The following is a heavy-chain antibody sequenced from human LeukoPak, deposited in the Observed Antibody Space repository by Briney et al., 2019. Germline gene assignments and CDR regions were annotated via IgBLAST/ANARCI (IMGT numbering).Heavy chain of an antibody. CDR3: ARDNIVVVVAAIFEGAFDI. Sequence: GGSLRLSCAASGFTFSSYSMNWVRQAPGKGLEWVSYSSSSSSTIYYADSVKGRFTISRDNAKNSLYLQMNSLRAEDTAVYYCARDNIVVVVAAIFEGAFDIWGQGTMVTVSS. CDR1: GFTFSSYS. V-gene: IGHV3-48*04. D-gene: IGHD2-15*01. CDR2: SSSSSSTI. J-gene: IGHJ3*02.